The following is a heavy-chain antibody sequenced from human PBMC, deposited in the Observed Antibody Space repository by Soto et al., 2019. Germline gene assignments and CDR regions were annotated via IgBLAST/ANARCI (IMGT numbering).Heavy chain of an antibody. Sequence: GGSLILSCAASGFTFSQYYMNWIRQAPGKGLEWISYISSSGSTIYYADSVKGRFTISRDNAKNSLYLQMNSLRADDTAVYYCASDLYDFWSDYNYWGQGTPVTVSS. V-gene: IGHV3-11*01. CDR2: ISSSGSTI. CDR3: ASDLYDFWSDYNY. J-gene: IGHJ4*02. CDR1: GFTFSQYY. D-gene: IGHD3-3*01.